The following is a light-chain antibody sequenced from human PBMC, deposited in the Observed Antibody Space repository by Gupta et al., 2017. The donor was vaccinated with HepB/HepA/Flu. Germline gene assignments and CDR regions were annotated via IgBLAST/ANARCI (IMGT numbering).Light chain of an antibody. J-gene: IGKJ2*01. CDR1: QSVLYSSNNKNY. CDR2: WAS. Sequence: DIVMTQSADSLAVSLGERATINCKSSQSVLYSSNNKNYVAWYQQKPGQPPKLLIYWASTRESGVPDRFSGSESGTDFTLTITSLQAEDVAAYYCQQYYATPYTFGHGTKLEIK. CDR3: QQYYATPYT. V-gene: IGKV4-1*01.